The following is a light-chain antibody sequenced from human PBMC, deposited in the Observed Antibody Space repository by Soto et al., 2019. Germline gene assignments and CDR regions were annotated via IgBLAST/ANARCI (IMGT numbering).Light chain of an antibody. CDR1: QSISSS. CDR3: QQYNSYSRT. Sequence: DIQMTQSPSTLSASVGDRVTITCRASQSISSSLAWYQQKPGKAPKLLIDMASSLESGVPSRFSGRGSGTEFTLTITSLQPDDFATYYCQQYNSYSRTFGQGTKVDIK. J-gene: IGKJ1*01. CDR2: MAS. V-gene: IGKV1-5*03.